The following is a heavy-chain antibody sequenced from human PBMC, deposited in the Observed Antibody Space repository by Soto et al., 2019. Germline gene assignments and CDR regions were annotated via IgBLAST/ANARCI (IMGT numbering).Heavy chain of an antibody. CDR1: GGTFSSYA. CDR3: ARAPPGIAALANWFDP. J-gene: IGHJ5*02. D-gene: IGHD6-13*01. CDR2: IIPIFGTA. Sequence: ASVKVSCKASGGTFSSYAISLVRQAPGQGLEWMGGIIPIFGTANYAQKFQGRVTITADESTSTAYMELSSLRSEDTAVYYCARAPPGIAALANWFDPWGQGTLVTVSS. V-gene: IGHV1-69*13.